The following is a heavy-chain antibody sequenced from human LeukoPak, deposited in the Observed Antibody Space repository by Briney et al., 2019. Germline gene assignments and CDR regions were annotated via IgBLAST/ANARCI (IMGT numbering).Heavy chain of an antibody. D-gene: IGHD3-9*01. CDR2: INHSGST. J-gene: IGHJ4*02. Sequence: SETLSLTCAVYGGSFTGNNWSWNRKPPGKGLEWMGEINHSGSTNYNPSLKSRVTISVDTSKNQFSLKLSSVTAADTAVYYCARALTIFWASFDYWGQGTLVTVSS. V-gene: IGHV4-34*01. CDR1: GGSFTGNN. CDR3: ARALTIFWASFDY.